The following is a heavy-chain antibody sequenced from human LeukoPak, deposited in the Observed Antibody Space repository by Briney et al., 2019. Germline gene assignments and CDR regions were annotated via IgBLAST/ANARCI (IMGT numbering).Heavy chain of an antibody. V-gene: IGHV3-48*04. Sequence: GGSLRLSCAASGFTFSSYTMYWVRQAPGKGLEWVSYISTSSSTIYYADSVKGRFTISRDNAKNSLYLQMNSLRAEDTAVYYCARDSSGWYYYYYYYMDVWGKGTTVTVSS. D-gene: IGHD6-19*01. J-gene: IGHJ6*03. CDR3: ARDSSGWYYYYYYYMDV. CDR2: ISTSSSTI. CDR1: GFTFSSYT.